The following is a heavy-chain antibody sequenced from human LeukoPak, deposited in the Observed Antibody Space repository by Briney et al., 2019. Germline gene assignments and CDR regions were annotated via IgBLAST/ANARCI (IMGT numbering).Heavy chain of an antibody. CDR2: ISGDGGST. CDR1: GVTFDDYA. CDR3: AKDTVYSLRYCSSTSCPLIDY. Sequence: GGSLRLSCAASGVTFDDYAMHWVRQAPGKGLEWVSLISGDGGSTYYADSVKGRFTISRDNSKNSLYLQMNSLRTEDTALYYCAKDTVYSLRYCSSTSCPLIDYWGQGTLVTVSS. V-gene: IGHV3-43*02. J-gene: IGHJ4*02. D-gene: IGHD2-2*01.